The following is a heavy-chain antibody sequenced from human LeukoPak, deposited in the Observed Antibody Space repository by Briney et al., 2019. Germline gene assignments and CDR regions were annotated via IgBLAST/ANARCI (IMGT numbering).Heavy chain of an antibody. Sequence: GGSLRLSCAASGFTFSSYAMSWVRQAPGKGLEWVSAISGSGGSAYYADSVKGRFTISRDNSKNTLYLQMNSLRAEDTAVYYCAKSVYWRLREQPDAFDIWGQGTMVTVSS. CDR2: ISGSGGSA. D-gene: IGHD5-12*01. CDR3: AKSVYWRLREQPDAFDI. J-gene: IGHJ3*02. V-gene: IGHV3-23*01. CDR1: GFTFSSYA.